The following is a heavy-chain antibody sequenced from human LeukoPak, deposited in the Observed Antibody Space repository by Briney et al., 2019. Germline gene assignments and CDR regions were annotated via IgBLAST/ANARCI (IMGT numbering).Heavy chain of an antibody. CDR2: ISSSSSYI. J-gene: IGHJ4*02. CDR1: GFTFSSYS. CDR3: ARAARARFGESLRHIDIFDY. D-gene: IGHD3-10*01. V-gene: IGHV3-21*01. Sequence: SGGSLRLSCAASGFTFSSYSMNWVRQAPGKGLEWVSSISSSSSYIYYADSVKGRFTISRDNAKNSLYLQMNSLRAEDTAVYYCARAARARFGESLRHIDIFDYWGQGTLVTVSS.